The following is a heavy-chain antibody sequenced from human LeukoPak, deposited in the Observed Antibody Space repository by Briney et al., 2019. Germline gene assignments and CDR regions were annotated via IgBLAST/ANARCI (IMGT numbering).Heavy chain of an antibody. D-gene: IGHD3-22*01. CDR2: IYYSGST. CDR3: ATSPIYDSSKSDAFDV. Sequence: PSETLSLTCTVSGGSISSYYGSWIRQPPGKGLEWIGYIYYSGSTNYNPSLKSRVTISVDTSKNQFSLKLSSVTAAETAVYYCATSPIYDSSKSDAFDVWGQGTMVTVSS. CDR1: GGSISSYY. V-gene: IGHV4-59*01. J-gene: IGHJ3*01.